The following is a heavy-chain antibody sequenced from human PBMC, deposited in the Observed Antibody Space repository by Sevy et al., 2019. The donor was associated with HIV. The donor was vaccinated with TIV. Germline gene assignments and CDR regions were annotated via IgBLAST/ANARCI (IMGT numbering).Heavy chain of an antibody. J-gene: IGHJ4*02. Sequence: GGSLRLSCEGSGYTFSNYWMHWVRQAPGKGLEWVSRVNSDGGDTAYADSVKGRFTISRDNAENTMSLQMNSLRAEDIGLYYCVAANSWEDYWGQGTLVTVSS. V-gene: IGHV3-74*01. CDR1: GYTFSNYW. CDR3: VAANSWEDY. D-gene: IGHD6-13*01. CDR2: VNSDGGDT.